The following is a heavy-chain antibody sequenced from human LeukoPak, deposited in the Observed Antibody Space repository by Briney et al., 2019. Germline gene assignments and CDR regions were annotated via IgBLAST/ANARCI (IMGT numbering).Heavy chain of an antibody. Sequence: PGGSLRLSCRASGFTFSSSAMSWVRQAPGKGPQWVSAISGTGGSTYYADSVKGRFTISRDNSKNTLYLQMNSLRAEDTAVYYCAKRSAGTTYHFDYWGQGTLVTVSS. J-gene: IGHJ4*02. CDR1: GFTFSSSA. CDR2: ISGTGGST. D-gene: IGHD1-7*01. CDR3: AKRSAGTTYHFDY. V-gene: IGHV3-23*01.